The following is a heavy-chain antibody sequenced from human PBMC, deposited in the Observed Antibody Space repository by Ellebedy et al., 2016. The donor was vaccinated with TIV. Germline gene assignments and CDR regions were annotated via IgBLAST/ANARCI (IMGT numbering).Heavy chain of an antibody. Sequence: SETLSLTXTVSGYSISSGYYWGWIRQPPGKGLEWIAGINETAHANYNPSLKSRVTISVDTSKNQFSLKLSSVTAAETAVYYCARGTGLSPDIVVVPTAPPPPYYYYYMDVWGKGTTVTVSS. J-gene: IGHJ6*03. CDR2: INETAHA. CDR1: GYSISSGYY. CDR3: ARGTGLSPDIVVVPTAPPPPYYYYYMDV. V-gene: IGHV4-38-2*02. D-gene: IGHD2-2*01.